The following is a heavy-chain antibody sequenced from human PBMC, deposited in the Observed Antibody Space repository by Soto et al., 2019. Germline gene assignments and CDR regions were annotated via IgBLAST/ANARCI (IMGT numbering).Heavy chain of an antibody. CDR1: GFTFSSYA. CDR3: ARDQGYYDSSGYYPS. Sequence: QVQLVESGGGVVQPGRSLRLSCAASGFTFSSYAMHWVRQAPVKGLEWVAVISYDGSNKYYADSVKVRFTISRDNSKNTLYLQMNSLRAEDTAVYYCARDQGYYDSSGYYPSWGQGTLVTVSS. CDR2: ISYDGSNK. D-gene: IGHD3-22*01. V-gene: IGHV3-30-3*01. J-gene: IGHJ4*02.